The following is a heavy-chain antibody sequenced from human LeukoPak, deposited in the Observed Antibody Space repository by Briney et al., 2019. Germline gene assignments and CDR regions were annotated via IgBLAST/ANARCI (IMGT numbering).Heavy chain of an antibody. D-gene: IGHD1-26*01. J-gene: IGHJ4*02. CDR1: GFTFSSYS. CDR2: ISSSSSYI. V-gene: IGHV3-21*01. CDR3: ARSPPSGSHGEADY. Sequence: GGSLRLSCAASGFTFSSYSMNWVRQAPGKGLEWVSSISSSSSYIYYADSVKGRFTISRDNAKNSLYLQMNSLRAEDTAVYYCARSPPSGSHGEADYWGQGTLVTVSS.